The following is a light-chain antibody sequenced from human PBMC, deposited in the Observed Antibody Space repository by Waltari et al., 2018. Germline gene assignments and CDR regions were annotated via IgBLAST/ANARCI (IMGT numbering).Light chain of an antibody. CDR1: AFPKQY. J-gene: IGLJ2*01. Sequence: SYDLTQPPSVSVSPGHTARITCSGDAFPKQYAYWYQKKPGQAPVLVIYKDTGRPSGIPERFSGSRSGTTVTLTISGVQTEDEADYYCQSADSRGTVVFGGGTELTVL. CDR2: KDT. CDR3: QSADSRGTVV. V-gene: IGLV3-25*03.